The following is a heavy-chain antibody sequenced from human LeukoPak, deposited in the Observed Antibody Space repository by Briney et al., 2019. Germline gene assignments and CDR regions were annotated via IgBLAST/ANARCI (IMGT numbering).Heavy chain of an antibody. Sequence: GGSLTPSCAASEFTFSTYWMHWVRQVPGKGLVWVSRINIDGTTTSYADSVKGRFTISRDNAKNTLYPQMNSLRAEDTAVYYCVRSSGSPDYWGQGTRIIVSA. CDR3: VRSSGSPDY. D-gene: IGHD3-22*01. CDR1: EFTFSTYW. V-gene: IGHV3-74*01. J-gene: IGHJ4*02. CDR2: INIDGTTT.